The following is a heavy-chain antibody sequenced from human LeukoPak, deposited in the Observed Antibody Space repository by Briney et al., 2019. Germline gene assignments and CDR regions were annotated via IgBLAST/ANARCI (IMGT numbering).Heavy chain of an antibody. V-gene: IGHV3-21*01. J-gene: IGHJ5*02. CDR2: ISSSSSYI. CDR1: GFTFSSYS. D-gene: IGHD6-13*01. Sequence: AGGSLRLSCAASGFTFSSYSMNWVRQAPGKGLEWVSSISSSSSYIYYADSVKGRFTISRDNAKNSLYLQMNSLRAEDTAVYYCARVIAAAYWFDPWGQGTLVTVSS. CDR3: ARVIAAAYWFDP.